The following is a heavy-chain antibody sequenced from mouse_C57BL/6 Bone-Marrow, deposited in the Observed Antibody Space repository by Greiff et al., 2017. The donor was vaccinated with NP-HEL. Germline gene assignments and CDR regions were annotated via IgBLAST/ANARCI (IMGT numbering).Heavy chain of an antibody. V-gene: IGHV1-7*01. D-gene: IGHD4-1*02. CDR2: INPSSGYT. CDR3: ARYRASTGTRAMDY. Sequence: VQRVESGAELAKPGASVKLSCKASGYTFTSYWMHWVKQRPGQGLEWIGYINPSSGYTKYNQKFKDKATLTADKSSSTAYLQLSSLTYEDSAVYYCARYRASTGTRAMDYWGQGTSVTVSS. CDR1: GYTFTSYW. J-gene: IGHJ4*01.